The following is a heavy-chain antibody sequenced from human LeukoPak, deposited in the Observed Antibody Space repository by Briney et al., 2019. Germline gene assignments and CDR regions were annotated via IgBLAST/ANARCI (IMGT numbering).Heavy chain of an antibody. J-gene: IGHJ6*02. D-gene: IGHD6-13*01. Sequence: SETLSLTCTVSGGSISSYYWSWIRQPPGKGLEWIGYIYYSGSTNYNPSLKSRVTISVDTSKNQFSLKLSSVTAADTAVYYCARFPYSSSWYSYYYYGMDVWGQGTLVTVSS. V-gene: IGHV4-59*01. CDR2: IYYSGST. CDR1: GGSISSYY. CDR3: ARFPYSSSWYSYYYYGMDV.